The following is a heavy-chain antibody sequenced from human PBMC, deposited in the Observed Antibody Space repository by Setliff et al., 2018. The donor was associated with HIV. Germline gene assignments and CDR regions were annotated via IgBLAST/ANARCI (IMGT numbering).Heavy chain of an antibody. D-gene: IGHD3-10*01. J-gene: IGHJ4*02. Sequence: ASVKVSCKTSGYTFTSYYVNWVRQAPGQGLEWMGIINCENGDTTYAQYFKDRVTVTRDTSTSTVYMDLSSLRPEDTAVYYCARETQTGTGSYLNWGQGTLVTVSS. CDR2: INCENGDT. CDR3: ARETQTGTGSYLN. V-gene: IGHV1-46*01. CDR1: GYTFTSYY.